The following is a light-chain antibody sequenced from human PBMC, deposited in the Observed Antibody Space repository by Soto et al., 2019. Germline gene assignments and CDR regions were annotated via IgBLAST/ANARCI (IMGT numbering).Light chain of an antibody. V-gene: IGKV3-20*01. CDR2: GAS. Sequence: EIVLTQSPGTLSLSPGERATFSCRASQSVSSSYLAWYKQKPGQAPKLIIYGASSRATGTPDRFSGSGSGTDFTLTISRLQPEDFAVYYCQQYGSSPVTFGQGTKVEIK. J-gene: IGKJ1*01. CDR3: QQYGSSPVT. CDR1: QSVSSSY.